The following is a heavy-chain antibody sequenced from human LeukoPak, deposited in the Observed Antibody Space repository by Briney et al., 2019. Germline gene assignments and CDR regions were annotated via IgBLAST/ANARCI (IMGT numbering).Heavy chain of an antibody. CDR3: ARDDTVTTRVGFID. D-gene: IGHD4-17*01. CDR2: IRQDGNEK. Sequence: GGSLRLSCAASGFTFSSYWMNWVRQAPGKGLEWLANIRQDGNEKHYVDSVKGRFTISRDNAKNSLYLQMNSLRAEDTAVYYCARDDTVTTRVGFIDWGQGTLVTVSS. J-gene: IGHJ4*02. V-gene: IGHV3-7*01. CDR1: GFTFSSYW.